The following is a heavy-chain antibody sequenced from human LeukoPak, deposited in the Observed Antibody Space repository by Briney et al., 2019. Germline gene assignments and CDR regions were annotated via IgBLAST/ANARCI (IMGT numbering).Heavy chain of an antibody. CDR3: ARDIWGSGSYYFDY. J-gene: IGHJ4*02. CDR1: GFSFSSYN. D-gene: IGHD3-10*01. Sequence: PGGSLRLSCAASGFSFSSYNMDWVRQAPGKGLEWVSSISNNNNCIYYADSVKGRFTISRDNAKNSLYLQMNSLRAEDTAVYYCARDIWGSGSYYFDYWGQGTLVTVSS. V-gene: IGHV3-21*01. CDR2: ISNNNNCI.